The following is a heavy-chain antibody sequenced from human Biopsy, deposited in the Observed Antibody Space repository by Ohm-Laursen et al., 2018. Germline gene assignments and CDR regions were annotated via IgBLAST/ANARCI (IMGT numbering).Heavy chain of an antibody. V-gene: IGHV4-39*01. CDR3: ARDYDTSGYYYVS. J-gene: IGHJ5*02. CDR2: IFYRGST. Sequence: GTLSLTCSVSGGSISNNNYYWGWIRQPPGKGLEWIGSIFYRGSTHYKPSLRSRVNISVDTSKNQFSLKLNSVTAADTAAYYCARDYDTSGYYYVSWGQGTLVTVSS. CDR1: GGSISNNNYY. D-gene: IGHD3-22*01.